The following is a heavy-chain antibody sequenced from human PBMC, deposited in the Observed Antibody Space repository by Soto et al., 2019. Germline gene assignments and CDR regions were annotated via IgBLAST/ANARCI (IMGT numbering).Heavy chain of an antibody. J-gene: IGHJ6*03. CDR3: ARAYYDFWSVDYYYMDV. CDR2: TRNKANSYTT. V-gene: IGHV3-72*01. CDR1: GFTFSDHY. Sequence: GGSLRLSCAASGFTFSDHYMDWVRQAPGKGLEWVGRTRNKANSYTTEYAASVKGRFTISRDDSKNSLYLQMNSLKTEDTAVYYCARAYYDFWSVDYYYMDVWGKGTTVTVSS. D-gene: IGHD3-3*01.